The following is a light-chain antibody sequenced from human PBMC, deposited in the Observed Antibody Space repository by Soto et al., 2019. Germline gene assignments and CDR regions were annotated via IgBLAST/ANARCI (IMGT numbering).Light chain of an antibody. J-gene: IGKJ2*01. CDR2: GAS. Sequence: AIQMTQSPSSLSASVGGRVTITFRASQDIRKDLAWYQQKPGKAPQILIYGASTLQTGVASRFSGSGSATDFTLTISSLQPEDSAAYYCLQDYNYPFTFGQGTKVDI. CDR3: LQDYNYPFT. V-gene: IGKV1-6*01. CDR1: QDIRKD.